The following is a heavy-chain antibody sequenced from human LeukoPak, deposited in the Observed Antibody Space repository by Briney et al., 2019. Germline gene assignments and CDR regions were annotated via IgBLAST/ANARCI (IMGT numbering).Heavy chain of an antibody. V-gene: IGHV1-2*02. Sequence: ASVKVSCKASGYTFTGYYMHWVRQAPGQGLEWMGWINPNSGGTNYAQKFQGRVTMTRDTSISTAYMELSRLRSDDTAVYYCARSGPVPRGARLMDVWGKGTTVTVSS. CDR1: GYTFTGYY. D-gene: IGHD5/OR15-5a*01. CDR3: ARSGPVPRGARLMDV. CDR2: INPNSGGT. J-gene: IGHJ6*04.